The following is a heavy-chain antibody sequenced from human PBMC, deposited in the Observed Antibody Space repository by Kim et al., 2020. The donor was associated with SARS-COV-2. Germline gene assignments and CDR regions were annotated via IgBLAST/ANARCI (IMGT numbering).Heavy chain of an antibody. D-gene: IGHD3-10*01. V-gene: IGHV1-69*13. Sequence: SVKVSCKASGGTFSSYAISWVRQAPGQGLEWMGGIIPIFGTANYAQKFQGRVTITADESTSTAYMELSSLRSEDTAVYYCARGPHYYGSGSYYTTYFDYWGQGTLVTVSS. CDR3: ARGPHYYGSGSYYTTYFDY. CDR1: GGTFSSYA. J-gene: IGHJ4*02. CDR2: IIPIFGTA.